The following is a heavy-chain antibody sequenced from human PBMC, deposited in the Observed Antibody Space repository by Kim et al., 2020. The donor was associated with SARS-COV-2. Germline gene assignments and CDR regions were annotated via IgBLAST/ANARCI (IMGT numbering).Heavy chain of an antibody. Sequence: GGSLRLSCVASGFTFNNYAMNWVRQAPGKGPEWVSSISDSGDKTYYAASVRGRFTISRDNSKNTLSLQMNSLRVEDTAMYYCAKDLTGTTDGKFDYWGQG. D-gene: IGHD1-1*01. V-gene: IGHV3-23*01. CDR1: GFTFNNYA. J-gene: IGHJ4*02. CDR3: AKDLTGTTDGKFDY. CDR2: ISDSGDKT.